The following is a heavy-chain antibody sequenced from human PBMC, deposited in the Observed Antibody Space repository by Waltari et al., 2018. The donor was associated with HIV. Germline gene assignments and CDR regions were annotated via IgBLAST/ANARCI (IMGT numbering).Heavy chain of an antibody. D-gene: IGHD3-16*01. CDR1: GGSISSSSYY. V-gene: IGHV4-39*07. Sequence: QLQLQESGPGLVKPSETLSLTCTVSGGSISSSSYYWGWIRQPPGKGLEWIGSIYYSGSTYYNPSLKSRVTISVDTSKNQFSLKLSSVTAADTAVYYCARDLRTNRVREGAFVDYWGQGTLVTVSS. J-gene: IGHJ4*02. CDR3: ARDLRTNRVREGAFVDY. CDR2: IYYSGST.